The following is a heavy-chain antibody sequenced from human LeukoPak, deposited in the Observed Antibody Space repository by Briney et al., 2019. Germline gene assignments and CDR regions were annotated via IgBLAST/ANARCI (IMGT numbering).Heavy chain of an antibody. CDR3: AKVNYYEPYF. CDR1: GFPFSSYS. D-gene: IGHD3-22*01. Sequence: PGGSLRLSCAASGFPFSSYSMSWVRQAPGKGLEWVSTIDTTTGRSYYADSMKGHFIISRDNSQNTLYLQVNSLRADDTAVYYCAKVNYYEPYFWGQGTLVTVSS. V-gene: IGHV3-23*01. CDR2: IDTTTGRS. J-gene: IGHJ4*02.